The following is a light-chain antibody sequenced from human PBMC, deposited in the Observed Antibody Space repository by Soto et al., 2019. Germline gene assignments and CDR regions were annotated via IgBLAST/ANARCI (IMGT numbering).Light chain of an antibody. J-gene: IGLJ1*01. CDR2: DVS. CDR3: CSYTSSSTPWV. CDR1: SSDGGGYNY. Sequence: QSVLPQPASVSGSPGQSITISCTGTSSDGGGYNYVSWYQQHPGKAPKLIIYDVSDRPSGISSRFSASKSGNTASLTISGLQAEDEADYYCCSYTSSSTPWVFGTGTKVTVL. V-gene: IGLV2-14*03.